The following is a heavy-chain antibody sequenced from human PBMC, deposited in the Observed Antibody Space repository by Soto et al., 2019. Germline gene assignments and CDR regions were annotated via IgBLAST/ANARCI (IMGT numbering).Heavy chain of an antibody. V-gene: IGHV3-49*04. D-gene: IGHD3-3*01. CDR1: GFTFGDYA. CDR3: TREMRFSHYYYYGMDV. J-gene: IGHJ6*02. CDR2: IRSKAYGGTT. Sequence: GGSLRRSCTASGFTFGDYAMSWVRQAPGKGLEWVGFIRSKAYGGTTEYAASVKGRFTISRDDSKSIAYLQMNSLKTEDTAVYYCTREMRFSHYYYYGMDVWGQGTTVTVSS.